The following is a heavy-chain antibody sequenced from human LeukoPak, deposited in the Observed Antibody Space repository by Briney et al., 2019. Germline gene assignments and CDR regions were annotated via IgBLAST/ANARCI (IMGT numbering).Heavy chain of an antibody. D-gene: IGHD2-8*01. CDR1: GYIFSTYS. CDR2: INPRGDTT. Sequence: ASVQLSCTASGYIFSTYSIHWIRQAPGQGLEWIGMINPRGDTTSYAQKFQGRVTMTSDTSTTTIYMELSSLKSEDTGLYYCARKWSSRDWFDPWGQGTLVTVSS. CDR3: ARKWSSRDWFDP. J-gene: IGHJ5*02. V-gene: IGHV1-46*01.